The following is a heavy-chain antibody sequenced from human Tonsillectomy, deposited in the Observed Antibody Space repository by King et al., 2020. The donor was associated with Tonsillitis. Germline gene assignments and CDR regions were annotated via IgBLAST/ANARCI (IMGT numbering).Heavy chain of an antibody. Sequence: QLVQSGAEVKKPGESLRISCKGSGYSFTNYWITWVRQMPGKGLEWMGRIDPSDSYTNYSPSFQGHVTISADKSISTAYLQWSSLKASDTAMYYCARRRGQLGRFDYWGQGTLVTVSS. CDR3: ARRRGQLGRFDY. J-gene: IGHJ4*02. CDR1: GYSFTNYW. CDR2: IDPSDSYT. D-gene: IGHD6-6*01. V-gene: IGHV5-10-1*03.